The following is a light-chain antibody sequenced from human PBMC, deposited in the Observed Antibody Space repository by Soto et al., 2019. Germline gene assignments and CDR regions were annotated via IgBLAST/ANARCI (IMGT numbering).Light chain of an antibody. CDR1: QSVSTY. CDR2: DAS. V-gene: IGKV3-11*01. Sequence: IVLPQSPATLSLSPGERATLSCRACQSVSTYLAWYQQRPGQAPRLLIYDASYRATDIPPRFSGSGSGTDFTLTISSLEPEDFAVYYCQQRRSWPPTITFGQGTRLEIK. CDR3: QQRRSWPPTIT. J-gene: IGKJ5*01.